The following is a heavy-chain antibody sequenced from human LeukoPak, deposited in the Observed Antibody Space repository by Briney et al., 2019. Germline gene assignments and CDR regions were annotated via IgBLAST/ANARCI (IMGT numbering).Heavy chain of an antibody. CDR2: ISSSSSTI. D-gene: IGHD3-16*01. Sequence: GGSLRLSCGASGFTFDIHGMHWVRQAPGKGLEWVSYISSSSSTIYYADSVRGRFTISRDNAKNSLYLQMNSLRAEDTAVYYCARDRSHWDNWFDPWGQGTLVTVSS. V-gene: IGHV3-48*01. J-gene: IGHJ5*02. CDR1: GFTFDIHG. CDR3: ARDRSHWDNWFDP.